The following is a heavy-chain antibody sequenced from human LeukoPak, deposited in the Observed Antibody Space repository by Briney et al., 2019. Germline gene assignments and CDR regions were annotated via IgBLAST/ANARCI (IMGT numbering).Heavy chain of an antibody. J-gene: IGHJ5*02. CDR3: ARMVRGVPLVWFDP. CDR1: GGSISSYY. Sequence: SETLSLTCTVSGGSISSYYWSWIRQPPGKGLEWIGYIYYSGSTNYNPSLKSRVTISVDTSKNQFSLKLSSVTTADTAVYYCARMVRGVPLVWFDPWGQGTLVTVSS. CDR2: IYYSGST. D-gene: IGHD3-10*01. V-gene: IGHV4-59*01.